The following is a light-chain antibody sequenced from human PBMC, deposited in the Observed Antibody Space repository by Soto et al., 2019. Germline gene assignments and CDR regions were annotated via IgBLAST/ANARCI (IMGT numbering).Light chain of an antibody. V-gene: IGKV3-11*01. Sequence: IATLSCXASPSVTNYLAWYQQKPGQAPRLLIYDASNRATGIPARFSGSGSGTDFTLTISSLEPEDFAVYYCQQRSNWPPITFGQGTRLEIK. CDR1: PSVTNY. CDR3: QQRSNWPPIT. J-gene: IGKJ5*01. CDR2: DAS.